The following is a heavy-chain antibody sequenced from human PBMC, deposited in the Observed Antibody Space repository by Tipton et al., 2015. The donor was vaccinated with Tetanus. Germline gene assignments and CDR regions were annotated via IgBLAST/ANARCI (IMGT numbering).Heavy chain of an antibody. D-gene: IGHD3-16*01. CDR1: GFPLHSYH. J-gene: IGHJ4*02. CDR3: AREDGGPTLDYFDS. V-gene: IGHV3-21*01. Sequence: SLRLSCATSGFPLHSYHMAWVRQAPGKGLEWVSSISNSGGYKYYPESVKGRFTSSRDNSQSTLYLQMNSPKVEDTAVYYCAREDGGPTLDYFDSWGQGALVLVSS. CDR2: ISNSGGYK.